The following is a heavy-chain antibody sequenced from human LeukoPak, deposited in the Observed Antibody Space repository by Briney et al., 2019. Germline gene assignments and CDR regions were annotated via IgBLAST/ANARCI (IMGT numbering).Heavy chain of an antibody. CDR1: GGSFSGYY. CDR2: INHSGST. J-gene: IGHJ6*02. D-gene: IGHD2-2*01. Sequence: SETLSLTCAVYGGSFSGYYWSWMRQSPGEGLEWIGEINHSGSTNYNPSLKSRVTISVDTSKNQFSLKLSSVTAADTAVYYCARHLPYCSSTSCYERNYYYYGMDVWAKGPRSPSP. V-gene: IGHV4-34*01. CDR3: ARHLPYCSSTSCYERNYYYYGMDV.